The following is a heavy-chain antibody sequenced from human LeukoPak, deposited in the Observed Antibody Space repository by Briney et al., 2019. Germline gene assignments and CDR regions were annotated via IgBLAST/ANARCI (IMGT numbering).Heavy chain of an antibody. CDR2: INLNSGGT. CDR1: GYSLTGYY. Sequence: ASVKVSCKASGYSLTGYYMHWVRQAPGQGLEWMGWINLNSGGTNYAQKLQGRVTMTTDTSTSTAYMELRSLRSDDTAVYYCARGGDHYYGSGSYYAKGFDYWGQGTLVTVSS. CDR3: ARGGDHYYGSGSYYAKGFDY. J-gene: IGHJ4*02. V-gene: IGHV1-2*02. D-gene: IGHD3-10*01.